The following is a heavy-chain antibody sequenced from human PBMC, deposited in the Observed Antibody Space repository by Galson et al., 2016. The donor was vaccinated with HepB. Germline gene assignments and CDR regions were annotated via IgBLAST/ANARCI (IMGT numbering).Heavy chain of an antibody. D-gene: IGHD5-24*01. Sequence: SLRLSCAASGFTVSSTYMSWVRQAPGKGLECVSVIFSGGTTFYADSVTGRLNISRDSSKNTLYLLMRRLKTEDTSVYYCPGDSGYNEHGGVDNWRQGTLGTVSS. CDR2: IFSGGTT. CDR3: PGDSGYNEHGGVDN. V-gene: IGHV3-66*02. J-gene: IGHJ4*02. CDR1: GFTVSSTY.